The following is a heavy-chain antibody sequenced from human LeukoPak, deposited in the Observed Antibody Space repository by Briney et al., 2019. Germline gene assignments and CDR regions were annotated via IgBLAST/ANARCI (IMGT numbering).Heavy chain of an antibody. V-gene: IGHV1-2*04. CDR2: INPNSGGT. Sequence: ASVKVSCKASGYTFTGCYMHWVRQAPGQGLEWMGWINPNSGGTNYAQKFQGWVTMTRDTSISTAYMELSRLRSDDTAVYYCARRGPGAAYGMDVWGKGTTVTVSS. D-gene: IGHD3-10*01. CDR3: ARRGPGAAYGMDV. CDR1: GYTFTGCY. J-gene: IGHJ6*04.